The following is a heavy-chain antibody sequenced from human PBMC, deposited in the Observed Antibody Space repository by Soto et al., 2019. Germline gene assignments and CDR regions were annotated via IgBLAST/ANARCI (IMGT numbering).Heavy chain of an antibody. D-gene: IGHD1-26*01. CDR3: ARAVGASYYFDY. CDR2: ISAYNGNT. J-gene: IGHJ4*02. V-gene: IGHV1-18*01. CDR1: GDTFTSNG. Sequence: ASVKVSCKASGDTFTSNGFNWVRQAPGQGLEWMGWISAYNGNTNYAQKFQGRVTMTRDTSTSTAYMELRSLRSDDTAVYYCARAVGASYYFDYWGQGTLVTVSS.